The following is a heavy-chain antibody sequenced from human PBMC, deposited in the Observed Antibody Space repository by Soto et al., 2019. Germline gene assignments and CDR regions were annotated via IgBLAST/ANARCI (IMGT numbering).Heavy chain of an antibody. CDR3: ARDQGYFDSGGYYFP. Sequence: ASVKVSCKASGYTFTSYYMHWVRQAPGQGLEWMGIINPSGGSTSYAQKFQGRVTMTRDTSTGTVYMELSSLRSEDTAVYYCARDQGYFDSGGYYFPWGQGTLVPVSS. D-gene: IGHD3-22*01. J-gene: IGHJ5*02. CDR1: GYTFTSYY. V-gene: IGHV1-46*01. CDR2: INPSGGST.